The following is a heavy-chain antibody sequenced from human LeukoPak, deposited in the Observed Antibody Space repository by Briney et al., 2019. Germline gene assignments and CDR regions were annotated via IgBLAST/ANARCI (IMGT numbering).Heavy chain of an antibody. V-gene: IGHV1-2*06. D-gene: IGHD6-19*01. Sequence: ASVKVSCKASGYTFTGYYMHWVRQAPGQGLEWMGRINPNSGGTNYAQKFQGRVTMTRDTTISTAYMELSRLRSDDTAVYYCARLEYSSAYGMDVWGQGTTVTVSS. CDR1: GYTFTGYY. J-gene: IGHJ6*02. CDR3: ARLEYSSAYGMDV. CDR2: INPNSGGT.